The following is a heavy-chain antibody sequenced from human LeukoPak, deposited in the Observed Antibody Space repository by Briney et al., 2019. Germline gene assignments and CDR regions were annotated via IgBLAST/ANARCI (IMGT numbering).Heavy chain of an antibody. Sequence: GASVKVSCKASGYTFTSYYVHWVRQAPGQGLEWMGIINPSGGSTTYAQKFQGRLTMTRDTSTTTVYMELSSLRSEDTAVYYCAGVRFSSGWYIAFDIWGQGTMVTVSS. V-gene: IGHV1-46*01. J-gene: IGHJ3*02. CDR3: AGVRFSSGWYIAFDI. D-gene: IGHD6-19*01. CDR2: INPSGGST. CDR1: GYTFTSYY.